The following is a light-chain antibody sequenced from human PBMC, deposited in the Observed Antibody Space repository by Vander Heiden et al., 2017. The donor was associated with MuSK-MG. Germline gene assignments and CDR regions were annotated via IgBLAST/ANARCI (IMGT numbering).Light chain of an antibody. CDR2: AVS. Sequence: DMQMTQSPSSLSASVGDRVTITCLASQSISSYLNWYQQKPVIAPKLLIYAVSSSLSPVPSTLRASASVTAFTLTIIILHPQHFTTSYCQLSDSTPLTFGHGTKVEIK. J-gene: IGKJ3*01. CDR1: QSISSY. V-gene: IGKV1-39*01. CDR3: QLSDSTPLT.